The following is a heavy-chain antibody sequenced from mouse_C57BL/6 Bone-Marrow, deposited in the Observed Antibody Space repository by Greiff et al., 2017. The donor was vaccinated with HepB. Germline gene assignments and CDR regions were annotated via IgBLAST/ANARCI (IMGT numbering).Heavy chain of an antibody. CDR3: DRHEGVAWFSY. CDR1: GFTFSDYG. J-gene: IGHJ3*01. CDR2: ISNLAYSI. V-gene: IGHV5-15*01. Sequence: EVKLVESGGGLVQPGGSLKLSCAASGFTFSDYGMAWVRQAPRKGPEWVAFISNLAYSIYYADTVTGRFTISRENAKITLYLEMSSLRSEETAMYYCDRHEGVAWFSYWGHGTLVTVSA.